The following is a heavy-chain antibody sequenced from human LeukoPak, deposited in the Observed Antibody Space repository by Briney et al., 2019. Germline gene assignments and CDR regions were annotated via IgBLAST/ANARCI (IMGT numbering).Heavy chain of an antibody. J-gene: IGHJ4*02. D-gene: IGHD3-22*01. CDR3: ARDDSSGYSPFDY. V-gene: IGHV1-2*02. Sequence: ASVRVSCKASGYTFTGYYMHWVRQAPGQGLEWMGWINPNSGGTNNAQKFQGRVTITRDTSISTAYMELSRLRSDDTAVYYCARDDSSGYSPFDYWGQGTLVTVSS. CDR1: GYTFTGYY. CDR2: INPNSGGT.